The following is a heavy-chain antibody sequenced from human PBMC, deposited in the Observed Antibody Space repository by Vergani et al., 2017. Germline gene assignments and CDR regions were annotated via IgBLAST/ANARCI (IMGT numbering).Heavy chain of an antibody. J-gene: IGHJ6*02. D-gene: IGHD3-10*01. CDR1: GGSISSGGYS. V-gene: IGHV4-30-2*01. CDR2: IYHSGST. CDR3: ARDQGLVTMVRGVIWSYGMDV. Sequence: QLQLQESGSGLVKPSQTLSLTCAVSGGSISSGGYSWSWIRQPPGKGLEWIGYIYHSGSTYYNPSLKSRVTISVDRSKNQFSLKLSSVTAADTAVYYCARDQGLVTMVRGVIWSYGMDVWGQGTTVTVSS.